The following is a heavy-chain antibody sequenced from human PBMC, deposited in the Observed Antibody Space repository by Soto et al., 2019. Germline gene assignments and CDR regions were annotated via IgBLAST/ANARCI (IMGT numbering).Heavy chain of an antibody. CDR3: ARDFMGWPSDGVDS. Sequence: QVHLVQSGAEVKMPGASVKVSCKASGFTFTSYAFTWVRQAPGQGLEWMGWISAYNGNTNYARNLRGRVTMTTDSSTSTVYMELGSLTSDDTAVYFCARDFMGWPSDGVDSWGQGTLVSVSA. J-gene: IGHJ4*02. D-gene: IGHD1-26*01. CDR2: ISAYNGNT. CDR1: GFTFTSYA. V-gene: IGHV1-18*01.